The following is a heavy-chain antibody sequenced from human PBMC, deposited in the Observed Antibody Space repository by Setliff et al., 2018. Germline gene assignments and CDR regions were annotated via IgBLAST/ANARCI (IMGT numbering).Heavy chain of an antibody. Sequence: SETLSLTCTVSGYSISSGYYWGWVRQPPGKGLEWLGTLSDSGSTYYNPSLESRVTISVDTFKNQFSLRLNSATAADTAVYYCARLRGAFDYWGQGTLVTVSS. CDR2: LSDSGST. J-gene: IGHJ4*02. CDR3: ARLRGAFDY. V-gene: IGHV4-38-2*02. CDR1: GYSISSGYY. D-gene: IGHD3-16*01.